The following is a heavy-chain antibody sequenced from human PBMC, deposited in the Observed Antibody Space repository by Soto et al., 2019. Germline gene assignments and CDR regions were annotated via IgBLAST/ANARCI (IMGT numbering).Heavy chain of an antibody. D-gene: IGHD3-10*01. Sequence: SGPTLVNPTQTLTLTCTFSGFSLSSSGMCVSWIRQPPGKALEWLALINWDDDKDYSTSLKTRLTISKDTAKDQVVLTMTNMDPADTATYYCARIDTGSPGSYYFDYWGQGTLVTVSS. CDR3: ARIDTGSPGSYYFDY. CDR2: INWDDDK. V-gene: IGHV2-70*01. CDR1: GFSLSSSGMC. J-gene: IGHJ4*02.